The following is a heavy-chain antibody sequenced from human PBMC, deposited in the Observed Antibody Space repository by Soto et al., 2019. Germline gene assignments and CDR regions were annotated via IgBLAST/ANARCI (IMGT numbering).Heavy chain of an antibody. V-gene: IGHV4-34*01. CDR3: ARGLYYYGMDV. J-gene: IGHJ6*02. CDR2: INHSGST. Sequence: SETLSLTCAVYGGSFSGYYWSWIRQPPGKGLEWIGEINHSGSTNYNPSLKSRVTISVDTSKNQFSLKLSSVTAADTAVYYCARGLYYYGMDVWGQGTTVTV. CDR1: GGSFSGYY.